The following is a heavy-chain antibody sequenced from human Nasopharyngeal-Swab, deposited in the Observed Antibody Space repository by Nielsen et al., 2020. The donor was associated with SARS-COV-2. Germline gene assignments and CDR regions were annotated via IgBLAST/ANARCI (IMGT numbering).Heavy chain of an antibody. D-gene: IGHD6-13*01. CDR1: GFTFSSYW. V-gene: IGHV3-7*01. CDR2: IQQDGSEK. J-gene: IGHJ6*02. CDR3: ARDGIAAAGNYYYYGMDV. Sequence: GESLKISCAASGFTFSSYWMSWVRQAPGKGLEWVANIQQDGSEKYYVDSVKGRFTISRDNAKNSLYLQMNSLRAEDTAVYYCARDGIAAAGNYYYYGMDVWGQGTTVTVSS.